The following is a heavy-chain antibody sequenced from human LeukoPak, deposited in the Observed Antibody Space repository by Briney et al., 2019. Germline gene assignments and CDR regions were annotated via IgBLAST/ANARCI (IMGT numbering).Heavy chain of an antibody. CDR3: TTARDTAYYDFWSGYYDIDY. V-gene: IGHV3-15*01. D-gene: IGHD3-3*01. CDR1: GFTFSNAW. J-gene: IGHJ4*02. CDR2: IKSKTDGGTT. Sequence: GGSLRLSCAASGFTFSNAWMSWVRQAPGKGLEWVGCIKSKTDGGTTDYAAPVKGRFTISRDDSKNTLYLQMNSLKTEDTAVYYCTTARDTAYYDFWSGYYDIDYWGQGTLVTVSS.